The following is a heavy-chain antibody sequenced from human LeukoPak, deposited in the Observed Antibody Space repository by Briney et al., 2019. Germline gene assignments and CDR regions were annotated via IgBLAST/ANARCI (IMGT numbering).Heavy chain of an antibody. CDR1: GGSISIGSYY. D-gene: IGHD4-17*01. V-gene: IGHV4-61*02. CDR3: ARGTDSGDYYPIFDY. CDR2: IYTSVST. Sequence: SETLSLTCTVSGGSISIGSYYWSWIRHPAWKGLEWMWRIYTSVSTKYNPSLKSRVTISVDTSKNQFSLKLSSVTAADTAVYYCARGTDSGDYYPIFDYWGQGTMVTVSS. J-gene: IGHJ4*02.